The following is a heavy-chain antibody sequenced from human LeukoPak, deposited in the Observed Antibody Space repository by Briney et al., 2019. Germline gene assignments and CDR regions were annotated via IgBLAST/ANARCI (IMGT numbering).Heavy chain of an antibody. Sequence: GGSLRLSCAASGFSFSSYGMSWVRQAPGKGLEWVSAISGSGGSTYYADSVKGRFTISRDNSKNTLYLQMNSLRAEDTAVYYCAELGITMIGGVWGKGTTVTISS. D-gene: IGHD3-10*02. CDR3: AELGITMIGGV. J-gene: IGHJ6*04. CDR1: GFSFSSYG. CDR2: ISGSGGST. V-gene: IGHV3-23*01.